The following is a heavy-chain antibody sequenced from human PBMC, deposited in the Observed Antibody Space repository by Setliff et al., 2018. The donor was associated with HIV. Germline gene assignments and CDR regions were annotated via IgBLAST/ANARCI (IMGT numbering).Heavy chain of an antibody. CDR3: ARDNYYDTSGAIGY. CDR2: IIPIFGST. CDR1: GGTFSRHT. Sequence: SVKVSCKSSGGTFSRHTISWVRQAPGQGLEWMVGIIPIFGSTNYAQNFQGRVSIIADASTSTAYMELSSLRSEDTAVYYCARDNYYDTSGAIGYWGQGTLVTVSS. V-gene: IGHV1-69*13. D-gene: IGHD3-22*01. J-gene: IGHJ4*02.